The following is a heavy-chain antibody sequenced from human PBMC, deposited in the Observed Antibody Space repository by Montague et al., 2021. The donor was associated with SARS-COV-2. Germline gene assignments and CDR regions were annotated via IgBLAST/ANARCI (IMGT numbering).Heavy chain of an antibody. Sequence: SETLSLTCTVSGGSISSSSCYWGWIRQPPGKGLEWIGSIYYSGSTYYNPSLKSRVTVSVDTSKNQFSLKLSSVTAADTAVYYCATITLGYCTNGVRQPPDYWGQGTLVTVSS. CDR1: GGSISSSSCY. CDR2: IYYSGST. V-gene: IGHV4-39*01. J-gene: IGHJ4*02. D-gene: IGHD2-8*01. CDR3: ATITLGYCTNGVRQPPDY.